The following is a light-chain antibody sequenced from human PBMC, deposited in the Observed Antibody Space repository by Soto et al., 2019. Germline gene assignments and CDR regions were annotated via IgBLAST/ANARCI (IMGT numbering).Light chain of an antibody. CDR3: QQYASSVT. CDR2: GAS. Sequence: EIVLTQSPGSLSLSPGERATLSCRASQSVSSTFFAWYQLTPGQAPRLLIYGASNRATGIPDRFSGSGSGTDFTLTISRLEPEDFAVYYGQQYASSVTFGQGTKVEIK. J-gene: IGKJ1*01. CDR1: QSVSSTF. V-gene: IGKV3-20*01.